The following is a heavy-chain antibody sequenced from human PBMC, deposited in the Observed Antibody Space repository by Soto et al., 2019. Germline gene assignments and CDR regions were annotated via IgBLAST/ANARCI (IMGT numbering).Heavy chain of an antibody. D-gene: IGHD3-3*01. CDR1: GFTFSSYG. CDR3: AKEKEWGAGMDV. Sequence: QVQLVESGGGVVQPGRSLRLSCAASGFTFSSYGMHWVRQAPGKGLEWVAVISYDGSNKYYADSVKGRFTISRDNSKNTLYLQMNSLRAEDTAVYYCAKEKEWGAGMDVWGQGTTVTVSS. V-gene: IGHV3-30*18. CDR2: ISYDGSNK. J-gene: IGHJ6*02.